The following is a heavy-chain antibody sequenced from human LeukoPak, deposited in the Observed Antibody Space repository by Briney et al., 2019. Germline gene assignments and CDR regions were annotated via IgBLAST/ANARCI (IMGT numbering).Heavy chain of an antibody. V-gene: IGHV1-69*13. CDR2: IIPIFGTA. Sequence: SVKVSCKASGGTFSSYAISWVRQAPGQGLEWMGGIIPIFGTANYAQKFQGRVTITADESTSTGYMELRRLRSEDTAVYYCAGGVVLWFGENYYGMDVWGQGTTVTVSS. CDR3: AGGVVLWFGENYYGMDV. CDR1: GGTFSSYA. D-gene: IGHD3-10*01. J-gene: IGHJ6*02.